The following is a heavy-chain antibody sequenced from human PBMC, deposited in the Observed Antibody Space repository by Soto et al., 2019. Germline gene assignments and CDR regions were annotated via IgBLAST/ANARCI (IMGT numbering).Heavy chain of an antibody. V-gene: IGHV4-34*01. D-gene: IGHD3-9*01. CDR1: GGSFSGYY. CDR2: INHSGST. J-gene: IGHJ5*02. Sequence: SETLSLTCAVYGGSFSGYYWSWIRQPPGKGLEWIGEINHSGSTNYNPSLKSRVTISVDTSKNQLFLKLSSVTAADTAVYYCARDSKDYDILTGYSAWGQGTLVTVSS. CDR3: ARDSKDYDILTGYSA.